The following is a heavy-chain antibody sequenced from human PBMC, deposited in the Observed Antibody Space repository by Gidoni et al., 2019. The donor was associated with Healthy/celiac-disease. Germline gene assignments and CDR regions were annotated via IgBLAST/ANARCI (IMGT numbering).Heavy chain of an antibody. V-gene: IGHV4-39*07. CDR2: ISYSGST. D-gene: IGHD3-10*01. Sequence: QLQLQESGPGLVKPSETLSLTCTVSCVSLSRRSYYWSWIRQPPGKGLEWIGSISYSGSTYYNPSLKSRVTRSVDTAKNKFSMKLSAVTDADTAVDYGASSKYGSGSLDAFDIWGQGTMVTVSS. CDR3: ASSKYGSGSLDAFDI. J-gene: IGHJ3*02. CDR1: CVSLSRRSYY.